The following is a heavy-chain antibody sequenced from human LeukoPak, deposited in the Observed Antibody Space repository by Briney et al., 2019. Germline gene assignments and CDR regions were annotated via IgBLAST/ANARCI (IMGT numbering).Heavy chain of an antibody. CDR1: GGSFSGYF. D-gene: IGHD6-13*01. V-gene: IGHV4-34*01. CDR2: INDSGRT. Sequence: SETLSLTCAVYGGSFSGYFWSWIRQPPGKGLEWIGEINDSGRTNYNPSLKSRVTISVDTSKDQFSLKLSSVTAADTAVYYCASIAAAGMVEDTVDYWGQGTLVTVSS. CDR3: ASIAAAGMVEDTVDY. J-gene: IGHJ4*02.